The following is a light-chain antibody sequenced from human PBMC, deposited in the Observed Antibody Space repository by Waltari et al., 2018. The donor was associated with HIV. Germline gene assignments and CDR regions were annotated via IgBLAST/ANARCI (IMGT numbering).Light chain of an antibody. J-gene: IGKJ3*01. CDR2: AAS. CDR3: QQYNNWPPFT. CDR1: LSVGTK. Sequence: DMVMTQSPGALSVSPGESATLSCRASLSVGTKLAWYQQKPGQAPRLLIYAASTRATGTPGRFSGSGSGTEFTLTISSLQSEDFAVYYCQQYNNWPPFTFGPGTKVDI. V-gene: IGKV3-15*01.